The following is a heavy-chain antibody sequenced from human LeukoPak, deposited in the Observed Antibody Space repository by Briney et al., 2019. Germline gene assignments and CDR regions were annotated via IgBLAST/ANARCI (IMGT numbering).Heavy chain of an antibody. J-gene: IGHJ5*02. CDR1: GFSLSTSGVG. CDR3: AYRLLQGGYWDSGKSDL. Sequence: SGPTLVQPTQTLTLTCSFSGFSLSTSGVGVGWIRQPPGKALECLALIYWDNDRRYSPSLRSRLTITKDTSKNQVVLTMTNMDPQDTATYYCAYRLLQGGYWDSGKSDLWGQGILVSVSS. V-gene: IGHV2-5*02. CDR2: IYWDNDR. D-gene: IGHD2-8*02.